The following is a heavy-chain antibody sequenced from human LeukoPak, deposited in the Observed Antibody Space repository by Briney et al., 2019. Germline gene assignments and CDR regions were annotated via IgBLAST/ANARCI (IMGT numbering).Heavy chain of an antibody. V-gene: IGHV1-2*04. CDR2: INPNSGGT. Sequence: ASVKVSCKASGYTFTGYYMHWVRQAPGQGLEWRGWINPNSGGTNYAQKFQGWVTMTRDTSISTAYMELSRLRSDDTAVYYCAREMGYGYCSGGSCYSESAFDVWGQGTMVTVSS. CDR1: GYTFTGYY. J-gene: IGHJ3*01. D-gene: IGHD2-15*01. CDR3: AREMGYGYCSGGSCYSESAFDV.